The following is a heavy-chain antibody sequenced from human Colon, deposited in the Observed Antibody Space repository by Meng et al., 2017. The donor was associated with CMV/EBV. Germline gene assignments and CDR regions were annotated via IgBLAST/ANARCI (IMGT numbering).Heavy chain of an antibody. CDR1: GGSFNDYS. J-gene: IGHJ4*02. Sequence: ASVKVSCKASGGSFNDYSINWVRQAPGQGLEWMGWIDPHNTGTNYAQKFQGRVTMTRDTSTSTVFMELIRLTSDDTAVYFCARTKSTTSRSSLNYWGQGTLVTVSS. D-gene: IGHD2-2*01. CDR2: IDPHNTGT. V-gene: IGHV1-2*02. CDR3: ARTKSTTSRSSLNY.